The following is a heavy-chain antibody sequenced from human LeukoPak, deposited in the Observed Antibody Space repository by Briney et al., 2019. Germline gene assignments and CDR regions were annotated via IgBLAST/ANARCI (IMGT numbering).Heavy chain of an antibody. Sequence: GGSLRLSCAASGFTFSSHWMTWVRQAPGKGLEWVSYISSSSSTIYYADSVKGRFTISRDNAKNSLYLQMNSLRAEDTAVNYCARGRGPFCFDYWGQGTLVAVSS. CDR2: ISSSSSTI. CDR3: ARGRGPFCFDY. D-gene: IGHD2/OR15-2a*01. CDR1: GFTFSSHW. J-gene: IGHJ4*02. V-gene: IGHV3-48*01.